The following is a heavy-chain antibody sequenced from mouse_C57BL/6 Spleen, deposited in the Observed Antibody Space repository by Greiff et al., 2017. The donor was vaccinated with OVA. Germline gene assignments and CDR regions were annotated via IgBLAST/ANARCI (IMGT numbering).Heavy chain of an antibody. CDR3: DHIYYDCAGAY. CDR2: IDPEDGET. J-gene: IGHJ3*01. D-gene: IGHD2-4*01. Sequence: VQRQQSGPELVKPGASVTFSCTASGFHITDYYMHWVKQRTEQGLEWIGRIDPEDGETKYAPKFQGKATKTADTSSNTAYLQLNSLTSEDTAVYYCDHIYYDCAGAYWGQGTLVTVSA. CDR1: GFHITDYY. V-gene: IGHV14-2*01.